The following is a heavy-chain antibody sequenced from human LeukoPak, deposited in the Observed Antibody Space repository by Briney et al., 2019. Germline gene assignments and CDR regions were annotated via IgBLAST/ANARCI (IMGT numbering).Heavy chain of an antibody. CDR1: GFTFSSYT. D-gene: IGHD3-10*01. CDR2: IGTSSTTI. V-gene: IGHV3-48*01. J-gene: IGHJ6*03. Sequence: GGSLRLSCAASGFTFSSYTMNWVRQPPGKGLEWVSNIGTSSTTIYYADSVKGRFTISRDNAKNSLYLQMNSLRADDTAVYYCARFAAGGSYYYYMDVWGKGITVTVSS. CDR3: ARFAAGGSYYYYMDV.